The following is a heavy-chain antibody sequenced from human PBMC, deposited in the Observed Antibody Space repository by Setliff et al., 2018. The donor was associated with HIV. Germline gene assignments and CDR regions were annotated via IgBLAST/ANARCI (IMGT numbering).Heavy chain of an antibody. CDR1: GFTVSDNY. CDR2: ISSSGNTI. Sequence: SLKISCAASGFTVSDNYMSWVRQTPGKGLDWVSYISSSGNTIYYDYADSVKGRFTVSGDKAKNSLNLQMNSLRAEDTAVYYCARGFAQGFDYWGQGTLVTVSS. D-gene: IGHD2-21*01. CDR3: ARGFAQGFDY. J-gene: IGHJ4*02. V-gene: IGHV3-11*04.